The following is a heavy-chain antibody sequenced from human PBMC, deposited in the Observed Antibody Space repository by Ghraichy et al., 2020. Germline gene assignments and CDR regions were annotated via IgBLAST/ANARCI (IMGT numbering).Heavy chain of an antibody. CDR1: GFSFGSFA. D-gene: IGHD3-3*01. J-gene: IGHJ4*02. CDR2: ISGGGEDT. V-gene: IGHV3-23*01. Sequence: GGSLRLSCAASGFSFGSFAISWVRQTPGKGLAWVSSISGGGEDTYYADSVRGRFTISRDNSKKTVYLQMNSLGAEDTAIYYCAKDPAYNFWSGYYDRFDNWGQGTLVTVSS. CDR3: AKDPAYNFWSGYYDRFDN.